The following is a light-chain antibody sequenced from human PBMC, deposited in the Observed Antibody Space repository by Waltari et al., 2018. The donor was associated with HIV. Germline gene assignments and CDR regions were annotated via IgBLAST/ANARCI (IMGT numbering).Light chain of an antibody. CDR3: NSYSTTYTPCV. CDR1: SSDVGAYNY. Sequence: QSALTQPASVSGSPGQSITISCTGSSSDVGAYNYVSWYQQHPGKAPKLVIYDVSNRPSGVSNRFSGSKSGNTASLIISGLQTEDEADYYCNSYSTTYTPCVFGTGTRVTVL. V-gene: IGLV2-14*01. J-gene: IGLJ1*01. CDR2: DVS.